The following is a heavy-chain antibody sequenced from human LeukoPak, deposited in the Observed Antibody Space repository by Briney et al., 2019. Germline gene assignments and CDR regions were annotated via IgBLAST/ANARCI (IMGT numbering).Heavy chain of an antibody. CDR2: IIPIFGTA. J-gene: IGHJ4*02. V-gene: IGHV1-69*05. CDR1: GGTFSSYA. Sequence: GSSVKVSCKASGGTFSSYAISWVRQAPGQGLEWMGGIIPIFGTANYAQRFQGRVTITTDESTSTAYMELSSLRSEDTAVYYCAREGRGAAAGMDYWGQGTLVTVSS. CDR3: AREGRGAAAGMDY. D-gene: IGHD6-13*01.